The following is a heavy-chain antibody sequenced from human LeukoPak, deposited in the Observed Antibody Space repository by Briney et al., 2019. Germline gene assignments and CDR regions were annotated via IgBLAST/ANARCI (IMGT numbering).Heavy chain of an antibody. Sequence: SETLSLTCTVSGGSISSNSYYWGWIRQPPGKGLEWIGSIYYTGITYYNPSLKSRVTISVDTSKNQFSLKLSSVTAADTAVYYCARLYGYSHGGDYWGQGTLVTVSS. V-gene: IGHV4-39*01. CDR2: IYYTGIT. CDR3: ARLYGYSHGGDY. D-gene: IGHD5-18*01. CDR1: GGSISSNSYY. J-gene: IGHJ4*02.